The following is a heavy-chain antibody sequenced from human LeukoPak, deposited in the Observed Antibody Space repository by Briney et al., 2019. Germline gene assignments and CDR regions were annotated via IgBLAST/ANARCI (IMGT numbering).Heavy chain of an antibody. D-gene: IGHD3-22*01. V-gene: IGHV3-30*18. J-gene: IGHJ4*02. Sequence: PGRSLRLSCAASGFTFSSYGMHWVRQAPGKGMEWVAVISYDGSNKYYAVSVKGRFTISRDNSKNTLYLQMNSLRAEDTAVYYCAKDVGYDSSGYYDYWGQGTLVTVSS. CDR1: GFTFSSYG. CDR2: ISYDGSNK. CDR3: AKDVGYDSSGYYDY.